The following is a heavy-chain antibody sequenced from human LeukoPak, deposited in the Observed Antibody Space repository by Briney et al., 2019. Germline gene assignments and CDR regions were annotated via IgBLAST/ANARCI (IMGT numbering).Heavy chain of an antibody. CDR3: ARDHAGVGATRPDY. CDR1: GGSLSSSYYY. Sequence: SETLSLTCTVSGGSLSSSYYYWGWIRQPPGKGLEWIGSIYSSGSTYYNPSLKSRVTISVDTSKNQFSLKLTSVTAADTAVYYCARDHAGVGATRPDYWGQGTLVTVSS. V-gene: IGHV4-39*02. J-gene: IGHJ4*02. D-gene: IGHD1-26*01. CDR2: IYSSGST.